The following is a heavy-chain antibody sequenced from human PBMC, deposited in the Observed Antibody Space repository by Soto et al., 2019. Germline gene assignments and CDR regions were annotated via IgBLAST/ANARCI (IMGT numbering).Heavy chain of an antibody. CDR1: GGSISSYY. CDR2: IYYSGST. J-gene: IGHJ6*02. D-gene: IGHD3-3*01. Sequence: QVQLQESGPGLVKPSETLFLTCTVSGGSISSYYWSWIRQPPGKGLEWIGYIYYSGSTNYNPSLKSRVTISVDTSKNQFSLKLSSVTAADTAVYYCARARYDFWSGYEVYYYYYGMDVWGQGTTVTVSS. V-gene: IGHV4-59*01. CDR3: ARARYDFWSGYEVYYYYYGMDV.